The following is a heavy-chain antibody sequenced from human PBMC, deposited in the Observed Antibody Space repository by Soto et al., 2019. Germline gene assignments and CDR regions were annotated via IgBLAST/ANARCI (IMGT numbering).Heavy chain of an antibody. V-gene: IGHV3-21*06. CDR2: ISSTTNYI. J-gene: IGHJ4*02. Sequence: GGSLRLSCAASGFTFTRYSMNWVRQAPGKGLEWVSSISSTTNYIYYGDSMKGRFTIFRDNAKNSLYLEMNSLRAEDTAVYYCARESEDLTSNFDYWGQGTLVTVSS. CDR1: GFTFTRYS. CDR3: ARESEDLTSNFDY.